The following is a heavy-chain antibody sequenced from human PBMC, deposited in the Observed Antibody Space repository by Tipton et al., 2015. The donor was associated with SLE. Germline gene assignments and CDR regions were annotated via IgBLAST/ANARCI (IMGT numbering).Heavy chain of an antibody. CDR1: NYSISSGFY. D-gene: IGHD4-17*01. V-gene: IGHV4-38-2*02. Sequence: LRLSCTVTNYSISSGFYWGWIRQPPGKRMEWIGNTYHSGRTYYNPSLRGRVTISVDTSKNHFSLNVNSVTAADTAVYYCARGSEGRGDYSWFGPWGQGTLVIVSS. CDR3: ARGSEGRGDYSWFGP. J-gene: IGHJ5*02. CDR2: TYHSGRT.